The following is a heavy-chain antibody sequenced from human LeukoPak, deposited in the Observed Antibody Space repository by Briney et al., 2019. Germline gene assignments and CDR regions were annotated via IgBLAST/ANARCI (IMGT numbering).Heavy chain of an antibody. V-gene: IGHV3-21*01. CDR1: GFTFSSYA. CDR3: ARGTGWFNDY. D-gene: IGHD3-10*01. Sequence: GRSLRLSCAASGFTFSSYAMHWVRQAPGKGLEWVSSISSSSSYIYYADSVKGRFTISRDNAKNSLYLQMNSLRAEDTAVYYCARGTGWFNDYWGQGTLVTVSS. J-gene: IGHJ4*02. CDR2: ISSSSSYI.